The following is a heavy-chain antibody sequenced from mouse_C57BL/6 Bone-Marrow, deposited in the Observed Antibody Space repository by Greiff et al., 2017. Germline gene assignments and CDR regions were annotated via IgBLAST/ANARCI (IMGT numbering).Heavy chain of an antibody. D-gene: IGHD1-1*01. CDR2: IYPGSGNT. V-gene: IGHV1-76*01. Sequence: QVQLQQSGAELVRPGASVKLSCKASGYTFTDYYINWVKQRPGQGLEWIARIYPGSGNTYYNEKFKGKATLTAEKSSSTAYMQLSSLTSEDSAVYFCARPLLYYGSGKALAYWGQGTLVTVSA. CDR3: ARPLLYYGSGKALAY. CDR1: GYTFTDYY. J-gene: IGHJ3*01.